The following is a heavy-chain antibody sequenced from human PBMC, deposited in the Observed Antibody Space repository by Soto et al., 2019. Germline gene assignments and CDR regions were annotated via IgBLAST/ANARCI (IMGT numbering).Heavy chain of an antibody. Sequence: NPSETPSLTCAVYGGSFSGYYWSWIRQPPGKGLEWIGEINHSGSTNYNPSLKSRVTISVDTSKNQFSLKLSSVTAADTAVCYCARAIVATIAFDYWGQGTLVTVSS. V-gene: IGHV4-34*01. D-gene: IGHD5-12*01. J-gene: IGHJ4*02. CDR2: INHSGST. CDR1: GGSFSGYY. CDR3: ARAIVATIAFDY.